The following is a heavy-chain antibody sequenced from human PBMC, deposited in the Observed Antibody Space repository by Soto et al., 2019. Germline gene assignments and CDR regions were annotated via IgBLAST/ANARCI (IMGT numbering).Heavy chain of an antibody. V-gene: IGHV4-59*01. CDR3: ARERSDFGFDY. J-gene: IGHJ4*02. Sequence: QVQLQESGPGLVKPSETLSLTCTVSGGSISSYYWSWIRQPPGKGLEWIGYIYYSGSTNYNPSLKSRVTISVDTSKNQFSLKLSSVTAADTAVYYCARERSDFGFDYWGQGTLVTVSS. D-gene: IGHD3-3*01. CDR2: IYYSGST. CDR1: GGSISSYY.